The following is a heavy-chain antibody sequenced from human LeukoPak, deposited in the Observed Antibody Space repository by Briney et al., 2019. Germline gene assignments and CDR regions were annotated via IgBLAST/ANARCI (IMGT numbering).Heavy chain of an antibody. CDR2: IIPIFGTA. CDR1: GGTFSSYA. J-gene: IGHJ4*02. V-gene: IGHV1-69*05. D-gene: IGHD4-17*01. Sequence: ASVKVSCKASGGTFSSYAISWVRQAPGQGPEWMGGIIPIFGTANYAQKFQGRVTITTDESTSTAYMELSSLRSEDTAVYYCATSPAEYMTTVILYYFDYWGQGTLVTVSS. CDR3: ATSPAEYMTTVILYYFDY.